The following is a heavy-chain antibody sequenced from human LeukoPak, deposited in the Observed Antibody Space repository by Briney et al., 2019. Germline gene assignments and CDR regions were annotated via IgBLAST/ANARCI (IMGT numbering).Heavy chain of an antibody. V-gene: IGHV4-39*06. D-gene: IGHD2-8*01. CDR2: IYYTGSS. J-gene: IGHJ4*02. Sequence: TSETLSLTCTAYVGPISSKPHYWGPIRKSPGKGLEWIGSIYYTGSSHHNPSLKIRLTISVDTYQNQFALQQNSGTAPDSALYFCTRREGKSLYGARASLDNWGEGALVTVSS. CDR3: TRREGKSLYGARASLDN. CDR1: VGPISSKPHY.